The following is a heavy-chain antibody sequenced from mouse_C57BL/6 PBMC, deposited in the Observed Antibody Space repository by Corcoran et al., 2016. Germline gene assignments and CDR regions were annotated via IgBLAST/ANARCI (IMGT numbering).Heavy chain of an antibody. CDR3: ARGGRSSWFAY. Sequence: QIQLVQSGPELKKPGETVKISCKASGYTFTTYGMSWVKQAPGKGLKWMGWINTYSGVPTYADDFKVRFAFSLETSASTAYLQINNLKNEDTATYFCARGGRSSWFAYWGQGTLVTVSA. V-gene: IGHV9-3*01. CDR2: INTYSGVP. J-gene: IGHJ3*01. CDR1: GYTFTTYG.